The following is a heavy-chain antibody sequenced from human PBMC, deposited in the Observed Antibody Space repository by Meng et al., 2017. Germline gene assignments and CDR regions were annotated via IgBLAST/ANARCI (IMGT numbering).Heavy chain of an antibody. CDR2: ISSSSSYI. Sequence: GEALMISCAASGFTFSSYSMNWVRRAPGKGLEWVSSISSSSSYIYYADSVKGRFTISRDNAKNSLYLQINSLRAEDTAVYYCARPGIAVAGTLYFQNWGQGTLVTVSS. V-gene: IGHV3-21*04. J-gene: IGHJ1*01. CDR1: GFTFSSYS. D-gene: IGHD6-19*01. CDR3: ARPGIAVAGTLYFQN.